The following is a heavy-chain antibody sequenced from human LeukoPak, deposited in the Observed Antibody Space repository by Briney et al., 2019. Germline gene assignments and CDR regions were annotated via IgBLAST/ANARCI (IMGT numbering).Heavy chain of an antibody. V-gene: IGHV3-30*18. Sequence: GGSLRLSCAASGFTFSSYGMHWVRQAPGKELEWVAVISYDGSNKYYADSVKGRFTISRDNSKNTLYLQMNSLRAEDTAVYYCAKDGRITIFFYYFDYWGQGTLSPSPQ. D-gene: IGHD3-9*01. CDR3: AKDGRITIFFYYFDY. J-gene: IGHJ4*02. CDR1: GFTFSSYG. CDR2: ISYDGSNK.